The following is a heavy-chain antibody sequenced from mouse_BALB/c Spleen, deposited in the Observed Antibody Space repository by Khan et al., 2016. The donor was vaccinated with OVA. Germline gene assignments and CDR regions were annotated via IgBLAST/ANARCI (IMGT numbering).Heavy chain of an antibody. CDR3: VRIPGPPDGFDS. V-gene: IGHV1-4*01. Sequence: VQLQESGAELARPGASVKMSCKASGYTFTNYTMHWVQQRPGQGLEWIGYINPSSGYINYNQKFKDKATLTADKSSSTAYMQLTSLTSAYSSVLYCVRIPGPPDGFDSWGQGTTLTVSS. CDR2: INPSSGYI. J-gene: IGHJ2*01. CDR1: GYTFTNYT.